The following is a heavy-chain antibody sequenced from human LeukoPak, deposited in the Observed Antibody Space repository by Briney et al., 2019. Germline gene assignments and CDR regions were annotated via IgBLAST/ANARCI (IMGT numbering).Heavy chain of an antibody. D-gene: IGHD5-18*01. CDR1: GFTFSSYE. CDR2: ISSSGSTI. CDR3: ARVAAISFFGY. Sequence: GGSLRLSCAASGFTFSSYEMNWVRQAPGKGLEWVSYISSSGSTIYYADSVKGRFTNSRDNAKNSLYLQMNSLRAEDTAVYYCARVAAISFFGYWGQGTLVTVSS. V-gene: IGHV3-48*03. J-gene: IGHJ4*02.